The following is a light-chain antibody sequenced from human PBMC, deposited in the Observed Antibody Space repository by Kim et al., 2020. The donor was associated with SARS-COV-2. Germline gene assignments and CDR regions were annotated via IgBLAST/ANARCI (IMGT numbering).Light chain of an antibody. J-gene: IGLJ3*02. CDR2: GKN. Sequence: SSELTQDPAVSVALGQTVRITCQGDSLRSYYASWYQQKPRQAPVLVISGKNNRPSGIPDRFSGPSSGNTASLTITGAQAEDEADYYCSSRDSSDQHVVFG. CDR3: SSRDSSDQHVV. V-gene: IGLV3-19*01. CDR1: SLRSYY.